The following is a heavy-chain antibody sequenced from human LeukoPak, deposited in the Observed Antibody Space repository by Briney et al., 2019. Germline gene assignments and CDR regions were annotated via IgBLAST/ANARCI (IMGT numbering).Heavy chain of an antibody. J-gene: IGHJ4*02. D-gene: IGHD4-17*01. CDR1: GFTFSSYW. CDR3: ARDSYGDYGFDY. CDR2: IKQDGSEK. V-gene: IGHV3-7*01. Sequence: GGSLRLSCAASGFTFSSYWVSWVRQAPGKGLEWVANIKQDGSEKYYVDSVKGRFTISRDNAKNSLYLQMNSLRAEDTAVYYCARDSYGDYGFDYWGQGTLVTVSS.